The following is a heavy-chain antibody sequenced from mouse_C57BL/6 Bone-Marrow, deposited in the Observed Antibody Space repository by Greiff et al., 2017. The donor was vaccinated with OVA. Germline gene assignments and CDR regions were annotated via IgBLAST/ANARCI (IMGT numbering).Heavy chain of an antibody. V-gene: IGHV1-82*01. J-gene: IGHJ1*03. CDR3: ARRRESYYYGSSPRWYFDV. CDR2: IYPGDGDT. CDR1: GYAFSSSW. D-gene: IGHD1-1*01. Sequence: VQLVESGPELVKPGASVKISCKASGYAFSSSWMNWVKQRPGKGLEWIGRIYPGDGDTNYNGKFKGKATLTADKSSSTAYMQLSSLTSEDSAGYFWARRRESYYYGSSPRWYFDVWGKGTTVTVSS.